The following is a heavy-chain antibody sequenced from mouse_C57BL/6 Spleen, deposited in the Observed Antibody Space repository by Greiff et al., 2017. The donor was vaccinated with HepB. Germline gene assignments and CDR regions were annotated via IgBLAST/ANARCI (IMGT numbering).Heavy chain of an antibody. CDR2: ILPGSGST. CDR1: GYTFTGYW. V-gene: IGHV1-9*01. CDR3: ARCSTMGRAWFAY. J-gene: IGHJ3*01. Sequence: VQLQQSGAELMKPGASVKLSCKATGYTFTGYWIEWVKQRPGHGLEWIGEILPGSGSTNYNEKFKGKATLTADPYSNTAYMQLSSLTTEDSAIDYCARCSTMGRAWFAYWGQGTLVTVSA. D-gene: IGHD2-1*01.